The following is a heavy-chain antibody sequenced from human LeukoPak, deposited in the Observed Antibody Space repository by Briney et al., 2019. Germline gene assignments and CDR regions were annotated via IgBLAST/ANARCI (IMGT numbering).Heavy chain of an antibody. CDR1: GYTFTSYD. CDR3: ARQGSGSYWPLHYYYYYGMDV. CDR2: MNPNSGNT. Sequence: ASVNVSCTSSGYTFTSYDINWVRQPTGQGLEWMGWMNPNSGNTGYAQKFQGRVTMTRNTPISTAYMELSSLRSEDTAVYYCARQGSGSYWPLHYYYYYGMDVWGQGTTVTVSS. D-gene: IGHD3-10*01. V-gene: IGHV1-8*01. J-gene: IGHJ6*02.